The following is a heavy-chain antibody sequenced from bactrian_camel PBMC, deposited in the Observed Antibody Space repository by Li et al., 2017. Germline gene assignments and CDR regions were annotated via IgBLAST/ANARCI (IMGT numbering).Heavy chain of an antibody. CDR2: VDSENNT. Sequence: QVQLVESGGGSVQAGGSLRLSCATSEYTCVGWFRQAPGKEREGVAAVDSENNTFVADSVKGRFTISQDRAKNTMYLQMSSLKPEDTATYYCAAESEWVGYGVECLDYDYHSWSQGTQVTVS. CDR1: EYTCV. D-gene: IGHD3*01. CDR3: AAESEWVGYGVECLDYDYHS. J-gene: IGHJ4*01. V-gene: IGHV3S55*01.